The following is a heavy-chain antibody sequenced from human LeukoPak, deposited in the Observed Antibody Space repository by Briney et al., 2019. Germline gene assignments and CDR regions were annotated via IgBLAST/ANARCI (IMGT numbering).Heavy chain of an antibody. CDR3: ARVTPYYYDSSGYYYAGYDAFDI. D-gene: IGHD3-22*01. V-gene: IGHV3-53*05. CDR2: IYSAGST. Sequence: GGSLRLSCAASGFTVSSTYMSWVRQAPGKGLEWVLIIYSAGSTYYADSVKGRFTISRDNSKNTLYLQMNSLRAEDTAVYYCARVTPYYYDSSGYYYAGYDAFDIWGQGTMVTVSS. J-gene: IGHJ3*02. CDR1: GFTVSSTY.